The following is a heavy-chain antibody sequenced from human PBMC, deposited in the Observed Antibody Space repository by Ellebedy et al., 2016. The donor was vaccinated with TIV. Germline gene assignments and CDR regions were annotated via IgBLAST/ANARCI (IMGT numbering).Heavy chain of an antibody. CDR2: INHSGST. V-gene: IGHV4-34*01. Sequence: LETLSLTXAVYGGSFSGYYWSWIRQPPGKGLEWIGEINHSGSTNYNPSLKSRVTISVDTSKNQFSLKLSSVTAADTAVYYCARDRATHWFDPWGQGTLVTVSS. J-gene: IGHJ5*02. CDR1: GGSFSGYY. CDR3: ARDRATHWFDP. D-gene: IGHD1-26*01.